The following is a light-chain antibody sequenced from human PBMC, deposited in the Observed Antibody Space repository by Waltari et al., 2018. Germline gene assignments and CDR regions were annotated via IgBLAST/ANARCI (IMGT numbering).Light chain of an antibody. CDR2: HDT. CDR3: QAWDSSTVV. J-gene: IGLJ2*01. V-gene: IGLV3-1*01. Sequence: SYDLTQPPSVSVPPGQPASTPGSADQLGDKYASWYQQKPGQSPVLVIYHDTKRPSGIPERFSGSNSGNTATLTISGTQAMDEADYYCQAWDSSTVVFGGGTKLTVL. CDR1: QLGDKY.